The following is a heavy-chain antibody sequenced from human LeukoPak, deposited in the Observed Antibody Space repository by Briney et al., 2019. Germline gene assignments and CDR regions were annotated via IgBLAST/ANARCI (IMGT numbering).Heavy chain of an antibody. V-gene: IGHV4-59*01. J-gene: IGHJ5*02. CDR2: IYYSGST. CDR3: AGVRVGSGSYFS. CDR1: GGSISSYY. Sequence: PSETLSLTCTVSGGSISSYYWSWIRQPPGKGLEWIGHIYYSGSTNYNPSLKSRVTISVDTSKNQFSLKLSSVTAADTAVYYCAGVRVGSGSYFSWGQGTLVTVSS. D-gene: IGHD1-26*01.